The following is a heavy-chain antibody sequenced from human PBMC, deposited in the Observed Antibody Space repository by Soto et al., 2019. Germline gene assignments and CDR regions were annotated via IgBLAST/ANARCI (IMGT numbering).Heavy chain of an antibody. CDR3: AREFSSARIINYVF. J-gene: IGHJ4*02. CDR1: GGSISLERFY. V-gene: IGHV4-4*08. Sequence: QVQLQESGPGLVKPSETLSLTCTVSGGSISLERFYWTWIRQPPGKGLELIGYVSPTGATNYNPPLRSLVGIAVNTSRDQFSLELRALTAADTAVYFCAREFSSARIINYVFWGQGTLVSVSA. CDR2: VSPTGAT.